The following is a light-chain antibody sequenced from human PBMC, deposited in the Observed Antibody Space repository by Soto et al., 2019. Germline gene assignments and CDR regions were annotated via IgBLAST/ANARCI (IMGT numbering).Light chain of an antibody. V-gene: IGKV3-15*01. Sequence: EIVMTQSPASLSVSPGERATLSCRASQNINNNLAWYQHKPGQAPRVVIYGASAMATGIPARFSGSGSGTQFTLTISSLQSEDFAVYYGQQYYDWSPWTFGQGTKVEV. J-gene: IGKJ1*01. CDR2: GAS. CDR3: QQYYDWSPWT. CDR1: QNINNN.